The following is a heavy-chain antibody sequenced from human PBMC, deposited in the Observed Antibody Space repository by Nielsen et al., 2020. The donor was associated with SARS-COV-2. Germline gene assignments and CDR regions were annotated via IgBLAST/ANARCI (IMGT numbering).Heavy chain of an antibody. CDR2: IDIAGDT. Sequence: GESLKISCAASGFAFTTYGMHWVRQATGKGLEWVSGIDIAGDTDYLGSVKGRFTISRENAKNSLYLQMNSLRAGDTAVYYCVGGNYYYGMDVWGQGTTVTVSS. D-gene: IGHD3-16*01. J-gene: IGHJ6*02. V-gene: IGHV3-13*01. CDR3: VGGNYYYGMDV. CDR1: GFAFTTYG.